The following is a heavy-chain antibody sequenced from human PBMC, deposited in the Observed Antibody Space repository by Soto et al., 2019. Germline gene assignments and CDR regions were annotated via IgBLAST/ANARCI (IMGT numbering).Heavy chain of an antibody. J-gene: IGHJ6*02. Sequence: ASVKVSCKASGYTFTSYAMHWVRQAPGQRLEWMGWINAGNGNTKYSQKFQGRVTITRDTSASTAYMELSSLRSEDTAVYYCARDQAAATEARLYYYYGMDVWGQGTTVTVSS. CDR1: GYTFTSYA. D-gene: IGHD6-13*01. V-gene: IGHV1-3*01. CDR2: INAGNGNT. CDR3: ARDQAAATEARLYYYYGMDV.